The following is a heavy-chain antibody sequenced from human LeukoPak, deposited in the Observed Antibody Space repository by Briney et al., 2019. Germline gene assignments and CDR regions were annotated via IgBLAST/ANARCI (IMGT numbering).Heavy chain of an antibody. V-gene: IGHV1-2*02. CDR2: INPNSGGT. D-gene: IGHD2-15*01. Sequence: GGSLRLSCAASGYTFTGYYMHWVRQAPGQGLEWMGWINPNSGGTNYAQKFQGRVTMTRDTSISTAYMELSRLRSDDTAVYYCARACSGGSCYYWWFDPWGQGTLVTVSS. J-gene: IGHJ5*02. CDR3: ARACSGGSCYYWWFDP. CDR1: GYTFTGYY.